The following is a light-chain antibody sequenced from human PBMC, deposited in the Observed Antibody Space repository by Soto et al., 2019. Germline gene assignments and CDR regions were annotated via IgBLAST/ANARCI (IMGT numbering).Light chain of an antibody. J-gene: IGLJ2*01. CDR1: SSNIGAGYD. CDR2: GNN. Sequence: QSVVTQPPSVSGAPGQRVTISCTGRSSNIGAGYDVHWYQQFQGTAPKLLIYGNNNRPSGVTDRFSGSKSGTSASLAITGLQAEDEADYYCQSFDTRLNSVVFGGGTKLTVL. V-gene: IGLV1-40*01. CDR3: QSFDTRLNSVV.